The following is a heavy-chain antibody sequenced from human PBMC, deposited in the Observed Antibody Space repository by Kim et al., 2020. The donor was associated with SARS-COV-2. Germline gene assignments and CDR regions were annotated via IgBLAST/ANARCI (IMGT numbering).Heavy chain of an antibody. CDR2: IYWDDDK. CDR1: GFSLSTSGVG. J-gene: IGHJ2*01. V-gene: IGHV2-5*02. Sequence: SGPTLVNPTQTLTLTCTFSGFSLSTSGVGVGWIRQPPGKALEWLALIYWDDDKRYSPSLKSRLTITKDTSKNQVVLTMTNMDPVDTATYYCAHRRGWDSSGWYNKNWYFDLWGRGPLVTVSS. CDR3: AHRRGWDSSGWYNKNWYFDL. D-gene: IGHD6-19*01.